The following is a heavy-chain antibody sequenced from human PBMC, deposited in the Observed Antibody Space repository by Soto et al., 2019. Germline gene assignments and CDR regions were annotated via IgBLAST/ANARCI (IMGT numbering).Heavy chain of an antibody. Sequence: GGSLRLSCAASGFTFSSYAMSWVRQAPGKGLEWVSAISGSGGSTYYADSVKGRFIISRDNSKNTLYLQMNSLRAEDTAVYYCAKAGYDILTGYYIPLDYYYYMDVWGKGTTVTVSS. D-gene: IGHD3-9*01. CDR1: GFTFSSYA. V-gene: IGHV3-23*01. CDR2: ISGSGGST. J-gene: IGHJ6*03. CDR3: AKAGYDILTGYYIPLDYYYYMDV.